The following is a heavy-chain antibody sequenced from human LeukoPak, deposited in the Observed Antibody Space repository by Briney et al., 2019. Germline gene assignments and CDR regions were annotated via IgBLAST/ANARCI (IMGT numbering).Heavy chain of an antibody. Sequence: SVKVSCKASGGTFSSYAISWVRQAPGQGLQLMRRIIPIFSIGDYAQKFQGRVTITADKSTSTACMELSSLRSEDTAVYYCARDQPPPYSYVTRDAFDIWGQGTMVTVSS. D-gene: IGHD5-18*01. CDR3: ARDQPPPYSYVTRDAFDI. CDR1: GGTFSSYA. CDR2: IIPIFSIG. V-gene: IGHV1-69*04. J-gene: IGHJ3*02.